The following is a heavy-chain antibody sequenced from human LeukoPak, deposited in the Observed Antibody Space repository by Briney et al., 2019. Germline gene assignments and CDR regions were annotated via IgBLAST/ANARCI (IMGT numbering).Heavy chain of an antibody. CDR1: GHTLAELS. V-gene: IGHV1-24*01. D-gene: IGHD5-12*01. Sequence: GASVKVSCKISGHTLAELSMHWVRQGPGKGLDWMGGFDPESGKTIYAEKFQGRVSMTEDTSTDTAYMELNSLGSEDTAIYYCATNTYNGYAIDSWGQGTLVTVSS. CDR2: FDPESGKT. J-gene: IGHJ4*02. CDR3: ATNTYNGYAIDS.